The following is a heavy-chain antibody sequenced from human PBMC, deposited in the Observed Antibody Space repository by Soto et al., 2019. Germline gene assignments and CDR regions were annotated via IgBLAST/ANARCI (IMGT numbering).Heavy chain of an antibody. J-gene: IGHJ5*02. CDR2: IYRSGGT. V-gene: IGHV4-4*07. D-gene: IGHD1-26*01. Sequence: SETLSLTCTVSGDSITTYYWNWIRQPAGKGLEWIGRIYRSGGTNYNASLKSRVTMSLDTSKNQFSLRLSSVTAADTAVYYCARDNGNYYPRWFDPWGQGTLVTVSS. CDR1: GDSITTYY. CDR3: ARDNGNYYPRWFDP.